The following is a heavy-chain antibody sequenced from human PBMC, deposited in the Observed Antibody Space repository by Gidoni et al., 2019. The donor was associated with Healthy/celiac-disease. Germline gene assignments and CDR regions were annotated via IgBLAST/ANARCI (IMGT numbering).Heavy chain of an antibody. CDR3: AKVYGGGAFDI. CDR2: IRGSGGSK. J-gene: IGHJ3*02. Sequence: EVQLVESGGGLVQPGGSLRLSCAASGFTFSTIARSWVRQAPGKGLEWVSAIRGSGGSKYYADSVKGRFTISRDNSKNTLYMQMNSLRAEDTAVYYCAKVYGGGAFDIWGQGTMVTVSS. CDR1: GFTFSTIA. V-gene: IGHV3-23*04. D-gene: IGHD3-10*01.